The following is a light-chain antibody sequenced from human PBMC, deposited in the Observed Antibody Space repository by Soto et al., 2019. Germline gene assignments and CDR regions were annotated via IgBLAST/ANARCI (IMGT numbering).Light chain of an antibody. CDR3: QVWDSSTWV. V-gene: IGLV3-21*04. Sequence: SYELTQPPSVSVAPGKTARITCGGNNIGSKSVHWYQQKPGQAPVLVIYYDSDRPSGIPERFSGSNSGNTATLTISRVEAGDEADYYCQVWDSSTWVFGGGTKVTVL. J-gene: IGLJ3*02. CDR1: NIGSKS. CDR2: YDS.